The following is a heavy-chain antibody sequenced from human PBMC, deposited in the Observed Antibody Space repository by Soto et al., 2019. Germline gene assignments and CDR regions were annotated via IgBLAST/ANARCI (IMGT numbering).Heavy chain of an antibody. CDR1: GYTFISYY. D-gene: IGHD2-8*01. V-gene: IGHV1-18*04. CDR2: INACNNNT. Sequence: ASVKVSCKASGYTFISYYMHWVRQAPGQGLEWMGMINACNNNTNYAQKLQGRVTMTTDTSTSTAYMELRSLRSDDTAVYYCARDRCTNDVCYLFAFDIWGQGTMVTVSS. J-gene: IGHJ3*02. CDR3: ARDRCTNDVCYLFAFDI.